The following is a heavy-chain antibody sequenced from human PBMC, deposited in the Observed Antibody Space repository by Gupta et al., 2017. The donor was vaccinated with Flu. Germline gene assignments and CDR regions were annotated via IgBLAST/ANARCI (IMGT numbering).Heavy chain of an antibody. CDR1: GFTFSSYS. CDR3: ARRGNYLGDAFDI. Sequence: EVQLVESGGGLVKPGGSLRLSCAASGFTFSSYSMNWVRQAPGKGLEWFSSIRSSSSYKYYADPVKGRFTISRDNAKNSLSLQMNSLRAEDTAVYYCARRGNYLGDAFDIWGQGTMVTVSS. V-gene: IGHV3-21*01. D-gene: IGHD1-26*01. CDR2: IRSSSSYK. J-gene: IGHJ3*02.